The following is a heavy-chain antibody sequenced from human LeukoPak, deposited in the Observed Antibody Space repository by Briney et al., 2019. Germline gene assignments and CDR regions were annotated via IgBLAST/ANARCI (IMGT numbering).Heavy chain of an antibody. V-gene: IGHV3-48*01. J-gene: IGHJ4*02. CDR1: GFTFSSYG. Sequence: AGGSLRLSCAASGFTFSSYGMNWVRQAPGKGLEWVSYISTSSSTIYYADSLKGRFTISRDNAKNSLYLQMNSLRAEDTAVYYCARWLELMRNFDWWGQGTLVTVSS. D-gene: IGHD5-24*01. CDR3: ARWLELMRNFDW. CDR2: ISTSSSTI.